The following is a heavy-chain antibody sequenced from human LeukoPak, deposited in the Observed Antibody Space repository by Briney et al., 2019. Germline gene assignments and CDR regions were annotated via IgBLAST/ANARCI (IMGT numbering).Heavy chain of an antibody. Sequence: SQTLSLTCTVSGGSISSGDYYWSWIRQPPGKGPEWIGYIYYSGITYYNPSLKSRPIIPVDTSKNQFSLRLSSVTAADTAVYYCARVNYYYMDVWGKGTTVTVSS. CDR3: ARVNYYYMDV. CDR2: IYYSGIT. D-gene: IGHD4-23*01. CDR1: GGSISSGDYY. V-gene: IGHV4-30-4*08. J-gene: IGHJ6*03.